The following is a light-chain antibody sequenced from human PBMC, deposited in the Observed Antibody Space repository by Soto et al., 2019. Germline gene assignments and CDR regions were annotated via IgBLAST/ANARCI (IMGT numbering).Light chain of an antibody. CDR2: EVM. J-gene: IGLJ1*01. CDR3: TSYTSNSTLL. CDR1: TGDVGYYNY. V-gene: IGLV2-14*01. Sequence: QSALTQPASVSGSPGQSITISCTGTTGDVGYYNYVSWYQQHPGKAPKLIIHEVMNRPSGVSHRFSGSKSGNTASLTISGLQAEDEAYYYCTSYTSNSTLLFGGGTKVTVL.